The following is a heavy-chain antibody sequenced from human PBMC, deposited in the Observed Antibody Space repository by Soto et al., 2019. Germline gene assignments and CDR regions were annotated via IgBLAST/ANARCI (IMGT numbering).Heavy chain of an antibody. J-gene: IGHJ6*02. D-gene: IGHD3-22*01. CDR1: GGSIISSNW. CDR2: IYHSGST. CDR3: ARRRITMIVVSPYGMDV. Sequence: SETLSLTCAVSGGSIISSNWWSWVRQPPGKGMEWLGEIYHSGSTNYNPSLKSRVTISVDKSKNQFSLKLSSVTAADTAVYYCARRRITMIVVSPYGMDVWGQGTTVTVSS. V-gene: IGHV4-4*02.